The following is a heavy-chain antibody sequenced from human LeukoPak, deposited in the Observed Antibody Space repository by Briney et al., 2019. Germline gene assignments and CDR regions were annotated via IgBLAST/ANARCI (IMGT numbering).Heavy chain of an antibody. Sequence: GGTLRLSCAASGFTFSRYGMHWVRQAPGKGLEWVAVISYDGSNKYYADSVKGRFTISSDNSKNTLYLQMNSLRAEDTAVYYCAKDAAAAAAHYYYYYMDVWGKGTTVTVSS. V-gene: IGHV3-30*18. J-gene: IGHJ6*03. CDR1: GFTFSRYG. D-gene: IGHD6-13*01. CDR3: AKDAAAAAAHYYYYYMDV. CDR2: ISYDGSNK.